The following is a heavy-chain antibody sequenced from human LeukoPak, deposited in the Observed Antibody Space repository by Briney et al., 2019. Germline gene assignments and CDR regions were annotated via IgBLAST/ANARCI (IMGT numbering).Heavy chain of an antibody. CDR1: GGTFSSYA. J-gene: IGHJ6*02. V-gene: IGHV1-69*13. Sequence: ASVKVSCKASGGTFSSYAISWVRQAPGQGLEWMGGIIPIFGTANYAQKFQGRVTITADESTSTAYMELSSLRSEDTAVYYCARAGTAMVNDYYYGMDVWGQGTTVTVSS. CDR2: IIPIFGTA. CDR3: ARAGTAMVNDYYYGMDV. D-gene: IGHD5-18*01.